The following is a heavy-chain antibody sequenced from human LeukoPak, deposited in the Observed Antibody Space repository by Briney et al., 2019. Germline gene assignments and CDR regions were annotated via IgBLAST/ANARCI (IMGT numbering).Heavy chain of an antibody. Sequence: SVKVSCKASGGTFSSYAISWVRQAPGQGLEWMGGIIPIFGTANYAQKFQGRVTITADESTSTAYMELSSLRSEDTAVYYCAREEPCSGGSCYYSDYWGQGTLVTVSS. CDR2: IIPIFGTA. CDR1: GGTFSSYA. CDR3: AREEPCSGGSCYYSDY. J-gene: IGHJ4*02. V-gene: IGHV1-69*13. D-gene: IGHD2-15*01.